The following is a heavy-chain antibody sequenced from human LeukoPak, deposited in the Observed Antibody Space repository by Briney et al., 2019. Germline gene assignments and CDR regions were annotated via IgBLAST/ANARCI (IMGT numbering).Heavy chain of an antibody. V-gene: IGHV5-51*01. J-gene: IGHJ4*02. CDR2: IYPSDSDT. CDR3: ARPLQGIVGATGFDY. D-gene: IGHD1-26*01. Sequence: GESLQISCQGSEYSFATYWIAWLRQMPGKGLEWMGIIYPSDSDTRYSTSFQGQVTISADKSITTAYLQWSSLKASDTAMYYCARPLQGIVGATGFDYWGQGALVTVSS. CDR1: EYSFATYW.